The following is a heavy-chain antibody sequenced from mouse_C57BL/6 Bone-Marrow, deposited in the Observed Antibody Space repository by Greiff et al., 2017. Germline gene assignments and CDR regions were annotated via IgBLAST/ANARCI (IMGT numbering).Heavy chain of an antibody. CDR3: ARGYYGLFDY. V-gene: IGHV1-55*01. CDR2: IYPGSGST. CDR1: GYTFTSYW. Sequence: LHPGAELVKPGASVKMSCKASGYTFTSYWITWVKQRPGQGLEWIGDIYPGSGSTNYNEKFKSKATLTVDTSSSTAYMQLSSLTSEDSAVYYCARGYYGLFDYWGQGTTLTVSS. D-gene: IGHD1-2*01. J-gene: IGHJ2*01.